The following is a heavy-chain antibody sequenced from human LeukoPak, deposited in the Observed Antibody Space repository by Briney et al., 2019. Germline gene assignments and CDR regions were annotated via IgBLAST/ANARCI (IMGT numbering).Heavy chain of an antibody. Sequence: GGSLRLSCAASGFTFSSYAMHWVRQAPGKGLEWVAVISYDGSNKYYADSVKGRFTISRDNSKNTLYLQMNSLRAEDTAVYYCARAPYGSGSYPIDYWGQGALVTVSS. J-gene: IGHJ4*02. CDR3: ARAPYGSGSYPIDY. D-gene: IGHD3-10*01. CDR2: ISYDGSNK. CDR1: GFTFSSYA. V-gene: IGHV3-30-3*01.